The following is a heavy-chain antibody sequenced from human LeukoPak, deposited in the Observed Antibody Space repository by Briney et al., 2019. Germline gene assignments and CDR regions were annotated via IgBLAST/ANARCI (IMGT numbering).Heavy chain of an antibody. D-gene: IGHD1-1*01. J-gene: IGHJ3*02. Sequence: ASVKVSCKVSGYTLTELSMHWVRQAPGKGLEWMGGFDPEDGETIYAQKFQGRVTMTEDTSTDTAYMELSSLRSDDTAVYYCARGLGNRNAFDIWGQGTMVTVSS. V-gene: IGHV1-24*01. CDR3: ARGLGNRNAFDI. CDR2: FDPEDGET. CDR1: GYTLTELS.